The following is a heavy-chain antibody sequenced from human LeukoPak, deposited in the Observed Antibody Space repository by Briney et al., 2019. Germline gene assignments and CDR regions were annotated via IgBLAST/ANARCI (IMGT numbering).Heavy chain of an antibody. J-gene: IGHJ4*02. D-gene: IGHD3-10*01. CDR3: AKGGIFGDYFDY. V-gene: IGHV3-23*01. CDR2: ISGSGGST. CDR1: GFTLSSYG. Sequence: GGSLRLSCAASGFTLSSYGMSWVRQAPGKGLEWVSAISGSGGSTYYADSVKGRFTISRDNSKNTLYLQMNSLRAEDTAVYYCAKGGIFGDYFDYWGQGTLVTVSS.